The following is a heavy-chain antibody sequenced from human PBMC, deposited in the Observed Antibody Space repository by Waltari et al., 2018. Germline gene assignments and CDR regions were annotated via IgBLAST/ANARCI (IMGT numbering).Heavy chain of an antibody. J-gene: IGHJ4*02. Sequence: EVQLVESGGGLVQPGGSLKLSCAASGFTFSGSAMHWVRQASGKGLEWVGRIRSKANSYATAYAASVKGRFTISRDDSKNTAYLQMNSLKTEDTAVYYCARRGIVATGYFDYWGQGTLVTVSS. V-gene: IGHV3-73*02. CDR3: ARRGIVATGYFDY. CDR2: IRSKANSYAT. CDR1: GFTFSGSA. D-gene: IGHD5-12*01.